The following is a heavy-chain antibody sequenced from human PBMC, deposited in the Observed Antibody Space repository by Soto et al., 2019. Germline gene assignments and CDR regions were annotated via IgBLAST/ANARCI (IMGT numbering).Heavy chain of an antibody. Sequence: SETLSLTCTVSSATVSSTTYTWGWIRQPPGKGLEWVASVYYGGRSYYNPTLNSRVTISVDTSKNQFSLKMTSVTAADTAVYYCARQASGYYYGWFDPWGQGTLVTVSS. CDR1: SATVSSTTYT. J-gene: IGHJ5*02. CDR2: VYYGGRS. V-gene: IGHV4-39*01. D-gene: IGHD3-22*01. CDR3: ARQASGYYYGWFDP.